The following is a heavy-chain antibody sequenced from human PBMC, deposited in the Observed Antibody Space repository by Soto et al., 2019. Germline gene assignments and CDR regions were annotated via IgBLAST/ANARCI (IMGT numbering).Heavy chain of an antibody. CDR1: GDSVTYGSFY. V-gene: IGHV4-61*01. CDR3: ARDYYDRASSSRAWFDP. D-gene: IGHD3-22*01. Sequence: VQLQESGPGLVKASETLSLTCTVSGDSVTYGSFYWSWIRQPPGKGLEWIGYIYYTGSTNYNPSLKSRATISLDTSKNQFSLKLSSVTAADTAVYYCARDYYDRASSSRAWFDPWGQGTLVTVSS. J-gene: IGHJ5*02. CDR2: IYYTGST.